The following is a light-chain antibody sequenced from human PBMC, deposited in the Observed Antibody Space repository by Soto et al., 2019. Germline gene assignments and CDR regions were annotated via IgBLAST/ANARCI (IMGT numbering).Light chain of an antibody. CDR1: QSISTY. CDR2: SAS. CDR3: QQNYSPPLS. J-gene: IGKJ4*01. Sequence: DIQMTQSPSSLSASVGDRVTITCRTSQSISTYLSWFQQKPGEAPRLLMYSASSLPSGVPSRLIGSGSGTDFTLTISSLQPEDFATYYCQQNYSPPLSFGGGTKVEV. V-gene: IGKV1-39*01.